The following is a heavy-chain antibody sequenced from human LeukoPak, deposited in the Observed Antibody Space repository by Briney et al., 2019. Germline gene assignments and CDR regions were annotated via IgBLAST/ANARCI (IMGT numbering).Heavy chain of an antibody. V-gene: IGHV1-2*02. CDR3: ARVSGSYSWFDY. J-gene: IGHJ4*02. CDR2: INPNSGGT. D-gene: IGHD1-26*01. CDR1: GYTFTGYY. Sequence: GASVNVSCKPSGYTFTGYYMHWVRPAPGQGLEWMGWINPNSGGTNYAQKFQGRVTMTRDTSISTAYMELSRLRSDDTAVYYCARVSGSYSWFDYWGQGTLVTVSS.